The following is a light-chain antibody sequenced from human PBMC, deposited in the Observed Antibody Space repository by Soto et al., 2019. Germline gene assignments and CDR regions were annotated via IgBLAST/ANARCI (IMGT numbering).Light chain of an antibody. Sequence: DIQMTQSPSSLSASVGDRVTITCRASQSIRYYLHWYQQKPGKAPKLLIYAASSLQSGVPSRFSGSGSGTDFTLTISSLQPEDFATYYCQQSYSTPQNTFGQGTKLEIK. V-gene: IGKV1-39*01. CDR3: QQSYSTPQNT. J-gene: IGKJ2*01. CDR2: AAS. CDR1: QSIRYY.